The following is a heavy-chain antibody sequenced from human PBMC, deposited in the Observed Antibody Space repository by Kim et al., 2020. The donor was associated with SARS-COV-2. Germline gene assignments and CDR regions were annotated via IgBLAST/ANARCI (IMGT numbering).Heavy chain of an antibody. CDR2: INPNSGGT. V-gene: IGHV1-2*02. J-gene: IGHJ5*02. Sequence: ASVKVSCKASGYTFTGYYMHWVRQAPGQGLEWMGWINPNSGGTNYAQKFQGRVTMTRDTSISTAYMELSRLRSDDTAVYYCARGGFYLVVVPAAMGWFDPWGQGTLVTVSS. CDR1: GYTFTGYY. D-gene: IGHD2-2*01. CDR3: ARGGFYLVVVPAAMGWFDP.